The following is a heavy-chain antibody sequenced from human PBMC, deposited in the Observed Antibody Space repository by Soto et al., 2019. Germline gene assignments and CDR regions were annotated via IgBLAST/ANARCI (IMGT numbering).Heavy chain of an antibody. D-gene: IGHD3-10*01. CDR3: ARNMVRGVISRPSWFDP. V-gene: IGHV1-69*13. CDR2: IIPIFGTA. J-gene: IGHJ5*02. CDR1: GGTFSSYA. Sequence: SVKVSCKASGGTFSSYAISWVRQAPGQGLEWMGGIIPIFGTANYAQKFQGRVTITADESTSTAYMELSSLRSEDTAVYYCARNMVRGVISRPSWFDPWGQGTLVTVSS.